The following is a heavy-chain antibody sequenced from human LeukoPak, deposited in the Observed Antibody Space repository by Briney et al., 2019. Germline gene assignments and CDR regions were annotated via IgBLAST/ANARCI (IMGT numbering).Heavy chain of an antibody. CDR2: IIPNLGMA. J-gene: IGHJ4*02. CDR3: ARDLVCTMNCKDS. CDR1: GGTFSNDA. V-gene: IGHV1-69*04. Sequence: GASVKVSCKASGGTFSNDAISWVRQAPGQGLEWMGRIIPNLGMALYAQKFKGRVTITADKSPSTAYMELSSLTSEDTAVYFCARDLVCTMNCKDSWGQGTLVTVSS. D-gene: IGHD2-2*01.